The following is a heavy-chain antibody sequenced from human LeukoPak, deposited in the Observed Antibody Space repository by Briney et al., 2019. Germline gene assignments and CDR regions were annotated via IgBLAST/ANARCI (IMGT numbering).Heavy chain of an antibody. J-gene: IGHJ6*03. CDR2: INHSGST. V-gene: IGHV4-34*01. D-gene: IGHD3-10*01. CDR3: ARGSATGSYYYYMDV. Sequence: SETLSLTCAVYGGSFSGYYWSWIRQPPGKGLEWIGEINHSGSTNYNPSLKSRVTISVDTSKNQFSLKLSSVTAADTSVYYCARGSATGSYYYYMDVWGKGTTVTVSS. CDR1: GGSFSGYY.